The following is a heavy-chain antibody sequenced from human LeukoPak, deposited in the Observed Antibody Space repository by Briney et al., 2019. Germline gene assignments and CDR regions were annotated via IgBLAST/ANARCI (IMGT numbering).Heavy chain of an antibody. D-gene: IGHD3-22*01. V-gene: IGHV1-46*01. CDR3: ARELRITMIVVGGTLGY. CDR2: INPSGGST. J-gene: IGHJ4*02. Sequence: ASVKVSCKASGYTFTSYYMHWVRQAPGQGLEWMGLINPSGGSTSYAQKFQGRVTMTRDTSTSTVYMELSSLRSEDTAVYYCARELRITMIVVGGTLGYWGQGTLVTVSS. CDR1: GYTFTSYY.